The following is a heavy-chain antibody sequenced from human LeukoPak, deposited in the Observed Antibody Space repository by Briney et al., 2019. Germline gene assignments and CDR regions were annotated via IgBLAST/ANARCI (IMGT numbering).Heavy chain of an antibody. V-gene: IGHV3-30*18. J-gene: IGHJ5*02. Sequence: GRFLRLSCAASGITFSSYGMHWVRQAPGKGLEWVAVISYDGSNKYYADSVKGRFTISRDNSKNTLYLQMNSLRAEDTAVYYCAKGMREGGNWFDPWGQGTLVTVSS. D-gene: IGHD3-16*01. CDR1: GITFSSYG. CDR3: AKGMREGGNWFDP. CDR2: ISYDGSNK.